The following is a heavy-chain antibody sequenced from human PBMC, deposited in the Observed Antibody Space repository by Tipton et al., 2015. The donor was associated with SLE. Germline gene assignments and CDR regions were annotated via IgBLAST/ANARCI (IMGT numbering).Heavy chain of an antibody. CDR1: GFTITDYA. V-gene: IGHV3-33*03. CDR2: IWYVGITK. CDR3: AKGRVGTPTD. Sequence: SLRLSCAASGFTITDYAMHWVRQAPGRGLGWAEVIWYVGITKYYVDSVKGRFTISRDKAKNTLYLEMNSLRDEDTAVYICAKGRVGTPTDWGQGTLVTVSS. J-gene: IGHJ4*02.